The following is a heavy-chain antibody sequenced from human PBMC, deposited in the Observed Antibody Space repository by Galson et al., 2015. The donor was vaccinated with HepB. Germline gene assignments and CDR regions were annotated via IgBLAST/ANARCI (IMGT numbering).Heavy chain of an antibody. J-gene: IGHJ6*02. D-gene: IGHD6-19*01. Sequence: SLRLSCAASGITVSSNYMTWVRQAPGKGLEWVSVIFSGGATYYGDSVKGRFTISRDNSNNTLYLQMNRLRAEDTAVYYCARAQGSYYYYALDVWGQGTTVTVSS. CDR2: IFSGGAT. CDR1: GITVSSNY. V-gene: IGHV3-66*01. CDR3: ARAQGSYYYYALDV.